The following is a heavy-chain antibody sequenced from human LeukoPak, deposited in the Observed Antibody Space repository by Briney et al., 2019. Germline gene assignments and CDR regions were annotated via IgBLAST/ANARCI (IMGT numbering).Heavy chain of an antibody. D-gene: IGHD3-22*01. J-gene: IGHJ1*01. V-gene: IGHV3-30*02. Sequence: GGSLRLSCAASGFTFSSYGMHWVRQAPGKGLEWVAFIRYDGSNKYYADSVKGRFTISRDNSKNTLYMQMNSLRAEDTAVYYCAKDLRRYYDSSGYYQEYFQHWGQGTLVTVSS. CDR2: IRYDGSNK. CDR1: GFTFSSYG. CDR3: AKDLRRYYDSSGYYQEYFQH.